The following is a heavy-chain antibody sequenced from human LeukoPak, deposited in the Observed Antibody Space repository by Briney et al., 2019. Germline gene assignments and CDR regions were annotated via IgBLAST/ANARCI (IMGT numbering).Heavy chain of an antibody. D-gene: IGHD6-6*01. CDR3: ARECIAARTYYFDY. Sequence: PGRSLRLSCAASGFTFSSYAMHWVRQAPGKGLEWVAVISYDGGNKYYADSVKGRFTISRDNSKNTLYLQMNSLRAEDTAVYYCARECIAARTYYFDYWGQGTLVTVSS. V-gene: IGHV3-30*04. CDR1: GFTFSSYA. CDR2: ISYDGGNK. J-gene: IGHJ4*02.